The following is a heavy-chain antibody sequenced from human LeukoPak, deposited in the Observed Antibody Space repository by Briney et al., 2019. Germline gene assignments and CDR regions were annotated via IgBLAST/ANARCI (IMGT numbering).Heavy chain of an antibody. V-gene: IGHV3-64D*06. CDR2: ISSNGGST. D-gene: IGHD1-20*01. CDR1: GFTFSNYA. Sequence: GGSLRRSCSASGFTFSNYAMHWVRQAPGKGLEYVSAISSNGGSTSYAASVKGRFTISRDNSRNTLYLQMSSLRAEDTAVYYCVKGLTGTGFDYWGQGTLVTVSS. J-gene: IGHJ4*02. CDR3: VKGLTGTGFDY.